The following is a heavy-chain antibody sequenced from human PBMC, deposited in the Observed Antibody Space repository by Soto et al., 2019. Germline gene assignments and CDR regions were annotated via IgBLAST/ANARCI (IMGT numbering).Heavy chain of an antibody. CDR3: ASSNCSSTSCYAAPSMDV. CDR1: GYTFTSYY. J-gene: IGHJ6*04. CDR2: INPSGGST. D-gene: IGHD2-2*01. Sequence: GASVKVSCKASGYTFTSYYMHWVRQAPGQGLEWMGIINPSGGSTSYAQKFQGRVTMTRDTSTSTVYMELSSLRSEDTAVYYCASSNCSSTSCYAAPSMDVWGKGTTVTVSS. V-gene: IGHV1-46*03.